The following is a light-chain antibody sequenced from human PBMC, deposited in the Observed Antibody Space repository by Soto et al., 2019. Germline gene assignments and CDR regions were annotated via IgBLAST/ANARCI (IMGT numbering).Light chain of an antibody. Sequence: EIVMTQSPATLSVSPGETATLSCRASQSVNSNLVWYQQKPGQAPRLLISDASTRAAGLPARFSGSGSGTEFTLTISSLQSEDFAVYFCQQSNNWPKTFGQGTKVDIK. J-gene: IGKJ1*01. CDR2: DAS. V-gene: IGKV3-15*01. CDR3: QQSNNWPKT. CDR1: QSVNSN.